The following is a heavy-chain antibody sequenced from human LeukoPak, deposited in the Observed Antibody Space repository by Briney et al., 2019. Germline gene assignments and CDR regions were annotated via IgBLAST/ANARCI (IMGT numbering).Heavy chain of an antibody. CDR3: AKDYLDGSGSYYSIGFDY. CDR2: ISGSGGGT. D-gene: IGHD3-10*01. CDR1: GFTFSSYA. V-gene: IGHV3-23*01. J-gene: IGHJ4*02. Sequence: GGSLRLSCAASGFTFSSYAMSWVRQAPGKGLEWVSAISGSGGGTYYADSVKGRFTISRDNSKNTLYLQMNSLRAEDTAVYYCAKDYLDGSGSYYSIGFDYWGQGTLVTVSS.